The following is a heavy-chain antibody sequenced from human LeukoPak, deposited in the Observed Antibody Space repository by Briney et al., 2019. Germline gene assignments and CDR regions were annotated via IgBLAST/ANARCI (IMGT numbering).Heavy chain of an antibody. CDR1: GGSISSGSYY. D-gene: IGHD6-13*01. CDR2: IYTSGST. V-gene: IGHV4-61*02. J-gene: IGHJ4*02. Sequence: PSETLSLTCTVSGGSISSGSYYWSWIRQPAGKGLEWIGRIYTSGSTNYNPSLKSRVTISVDTSKNQFSLKLSSVTAADTAVYYCAREEREQQLAKGQTPPVGDYWGQGTLVTVSS. CDR3: AREEREQQLAKGQTPPVGDY.